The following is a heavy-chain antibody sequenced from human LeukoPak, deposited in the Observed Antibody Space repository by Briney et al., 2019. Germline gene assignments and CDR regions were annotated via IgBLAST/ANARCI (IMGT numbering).Heavy chain of an antibody. J-gene: IGHJ4*02. CDR2: IIPIFGTA. V-gene: IGHV1-69*13. Sequence: SVKVSCKASGGTFSSYAISWVRQAPGQGLEWMGGIIPIFGTANYAQKFQGRVTITADESTSTAYMELSSLRSEDTAVYYCARDPLDIVVVPAAESGDYWGQGTLVTVSS. CDR1: GGTFSSYA. D-gene: IGHD2-2*01. CDR3: ARDPLDIVVVPAAESGDY.